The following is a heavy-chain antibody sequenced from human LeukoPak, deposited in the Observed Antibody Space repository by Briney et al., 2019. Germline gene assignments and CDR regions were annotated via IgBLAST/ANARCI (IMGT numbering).Heavy chain of an antibody. D-gene: IGHD5-18*01. V-gene: IGHV5-51*01. CDR1: GYSFTSYW. J-gene: IGHJ5*02. Sequence: GESLKISCKGSGYSFTSYWIGWVRQMPGKGLEWMGIIYSGDSDTRYSPSFQGQVTISADKSISTAYLQWSSLKASDTAMYYCARQGYSYGYWFDPWGQGTLVTVSS. CDR2: IYSGDSDT. CDR3: ARQGYSYGYWFDP.